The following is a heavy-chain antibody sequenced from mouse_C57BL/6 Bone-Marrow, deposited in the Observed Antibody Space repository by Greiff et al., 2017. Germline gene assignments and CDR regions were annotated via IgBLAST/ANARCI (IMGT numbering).Heavy chain of an antibody. CDR3: ARRGDDYYAMDY. V-gene: IGHV5-6*01. J-gene: IGHJ4*01. CDR1: GFTFSSYG. CDR2: ISSGGSYT. Sequence: EVQLQESGGDLVKPGGSLKLSCAASGFTFSSYGMSWVRQTPDKRLEWVATISSGGSYTYYPDSVKGRFTISRDNAKNTLYLQMSSLKSEDTAMYYCARRGDDYYAMDYWGQGTSVTVSS.